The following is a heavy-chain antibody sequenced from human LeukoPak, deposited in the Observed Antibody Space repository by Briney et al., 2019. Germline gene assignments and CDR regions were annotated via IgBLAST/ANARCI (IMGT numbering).Heavy chain of an antibody. CDR2: INPSGGST. V-gene: IGHV1-46*01. CDR1: GYTFTSYY. CDR3: ARDCSSGTCYFFP. J-gene: IGHJ5*02. D-gene: IGHD2-15*01. Sequence: ASVKVSFKASGYTFTSYYMHWVRQAPGQGLEWMGIINPSGGSTSYAQKFQGRVTMTRDTSTSTVYMELRSLRSDDTAVYYCARDCSSGTCYFFPCGQGTLVTVSS.